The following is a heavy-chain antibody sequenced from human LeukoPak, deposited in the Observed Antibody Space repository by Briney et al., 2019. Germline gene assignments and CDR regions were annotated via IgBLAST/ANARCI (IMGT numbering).Heavy chain of an antibody. CDR2: IYHSGST. J-gene: IGHJ1*01. CDR3: ATRYCSGGSCYGLGIYFQH. D-gene: IGHD2-15*01. Sequence: SETLSLTCTVSNYSISSGYYWGWIRQPPGKGLEWIGSIYHSGSTYYNPSLKSQVTISVDTSKNQFSLKLSSVTAADTAVYYCATRYCSGGSCYGLGIYFQHWGQGTLVTVSS. V-gene: IGHV4-38-2*02. CDR1: NYSISSGYY.